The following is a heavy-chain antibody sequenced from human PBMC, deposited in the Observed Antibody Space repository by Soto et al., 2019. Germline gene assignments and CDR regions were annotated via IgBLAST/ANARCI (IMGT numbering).Heavy chain of an antibody. CDR1: GFPFSSYG. J-gene: IGHJ4*02. CDR2: SSATGAGR. CDR3: AKDRRAGGNYGFYSDF. Sequence: GGSLRLSCAASGFPFSSYGMTWVRQAPGKGLEWVSFSSATGAGRYYADSVKGRFTISRDNSKNTLYLQMSSLRADDTAVYYCAKDRRAGGNYGFYSDFWGQGALVTVSS. V-gene: IGHV3-23*01. D-gene: IGHD1-7*01.